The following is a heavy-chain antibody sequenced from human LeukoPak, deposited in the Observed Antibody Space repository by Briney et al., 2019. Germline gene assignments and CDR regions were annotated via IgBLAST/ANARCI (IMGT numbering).Heavy chain of an antibody. V-gene: IGHV4-59*01. CDR3: ARGHGYSGHALAY. CDR1: DDSISSYY. J-gene: IGHJ4*02. CDR2: IYYSGST. Sequence: SETLSLTCTVSDDSISSYYWNWIRQPPGKGLEWIGYIYYSGSTNYNPSLQSRVNISVDTSKNQFSLKVSSVTAADPAVYYCARGHGYSGHALAYWGQGTLVTVSS. D-gene: IGHD5-12*01.